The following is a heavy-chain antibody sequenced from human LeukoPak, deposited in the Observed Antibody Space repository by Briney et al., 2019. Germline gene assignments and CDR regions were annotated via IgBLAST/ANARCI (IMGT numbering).Heavy chain of an antibody. D-gene: IGHD3-16*01. CDR1: GFTFSSYA. V-gene: IGHV3-30-3*01. J-gene: IGHJ4*02. CDR3: AKDRAYGLGNNDY. CDR2: ISYDGSNK. Sequence: GGSLRLSCAASGFTFSSYAMHWVRQAPGKGLEWVAVISYDGSNKYYADSVKGRVTISRDNSKNTLYLQMNSLRDEDTAVYYCAKDRAYGLGNNDYWGQGTLVTVSS.